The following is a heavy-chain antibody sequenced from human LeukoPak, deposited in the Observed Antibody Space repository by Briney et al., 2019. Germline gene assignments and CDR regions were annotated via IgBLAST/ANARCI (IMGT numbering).Heavy chain of an antibody. Sequence: GGSLRLSCAASGFTFTTYSMNWVRQAPGKGLEWVSSISSTSSYIYYADSVKGRFTISRDNAKNSLYLQMNSLRAEDTAVYYCARGISGISVYFSRVLDYWGPGNLVTVSS. J-gene: IGHJ4*02. D-gene: IGHD3-22*01. CDR1: GFTFTTYS. CDR2: ISSTSSYI. V-gene: IGHV3-21*01. CDR3: ARGISGISVYFSRVLDY.